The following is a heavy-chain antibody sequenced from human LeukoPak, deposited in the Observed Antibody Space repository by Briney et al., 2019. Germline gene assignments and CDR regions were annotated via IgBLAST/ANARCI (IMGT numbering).Heavy chain of an antibody. V-gene: IGHV1-2*06. CDR2: INPNSGGT. CDR3: ARGRPLRYCSGGSCYPDAFDI. CDR1: GYTFPTYD. J-gene: IGHJ3*02. Sequence: ASVKVSCKASGYTFPTYDISWVRQAPGQGLEWMGRINPNSGGTNYAQKFQGRVTMTRDTSISTAYMELSRLRSDDTAVYYCARGRPLRYCSGGSCYPDAFDIWGQGTMVTVSS. D-gene: IGHD2-15*01.